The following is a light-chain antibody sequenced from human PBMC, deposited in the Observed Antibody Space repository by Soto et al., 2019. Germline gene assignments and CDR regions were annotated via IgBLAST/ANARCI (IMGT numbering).Light chain of an antibody. V-gene: IGLV2-14*01. CDR3: SSYTSTNTLIV. J-gene: IGLJ2*01. CDR2: DVS. CDR1: SSDIGFYNY. Sequence: QSVLTQPASVSGSPGQSITISCTGTSSDIGFYNYVSWYQQHPGKAPKLMIFDVSNRPSGVSNRFSGSKSGNTASLAISGFQAEDEADYYCSSYTSTNTLIVFGGGTKVTVL.